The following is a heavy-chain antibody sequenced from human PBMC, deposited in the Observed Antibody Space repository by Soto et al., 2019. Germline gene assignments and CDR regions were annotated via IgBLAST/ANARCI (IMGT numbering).Heavy chain of an antibody. Sequence: QVQLQQWGAGLLKPSETLSLTCAVYGGSFSGHYWSWIRQPPGKGLEWIGEINHSGSTNYNPSLKSRVTISVDTSKNQFSLKLSSVTAADTAVYYCARGWIVVGVYGFDYWGQGTLVTVSS. CDR3: ARGWIVVGVYGFDY. CDR2: INHSGST. D-gene: IGHD1-26*01. V-gene: IGHV4-34*01. CDR1: GGSFSGHY. J-gene: IGHJ4*02.